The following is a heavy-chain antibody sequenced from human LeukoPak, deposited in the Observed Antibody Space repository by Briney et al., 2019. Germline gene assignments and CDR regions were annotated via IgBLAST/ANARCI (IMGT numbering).Heavy chain of an antibody. CDR1: GGSISSYY. Sequence: PSETLSLTCTVSGGSISSYYWSWIRQPPGKGLEWIGYIYYSGSTNYNPSLKSRVTISVDTSKNQFSLKLSSVTAADTAVYYCARLTTVVIPYYFDYWGQGTLVTVSS. D-gene: IGHD4-23*01. CDR3: ARLTTVVIPYYFDY. J-gene: IGHJ4*02. V-gene: IGHV4-59*12. CDR2: IYYSGST.